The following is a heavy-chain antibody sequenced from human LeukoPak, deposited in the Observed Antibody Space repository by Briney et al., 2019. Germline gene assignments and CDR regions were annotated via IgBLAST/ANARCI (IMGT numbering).Heavy chain of an antibody. CDR2: IWYDGSNK. CDR3: ARGSSSWYFRGDDY. Sequence: GRSLRFSCAASGFTFSSYGMHWVRQAPGKGLEWVAVIWYDGSNKYYADSVKGRFTISRDNSKNTLYLQMNSLRAEDTAVYYCARGSSSWYFRGDDYWGQGTLVTVSS. J-gene: IGHJ4*02. CDR1: GFTFSSYG. V-gene: IGHV3-33*01. D-gene: IGHD6-13*01.